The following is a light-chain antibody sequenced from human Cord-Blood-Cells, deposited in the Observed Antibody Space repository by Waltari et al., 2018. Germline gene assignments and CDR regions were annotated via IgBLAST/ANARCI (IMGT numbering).Light chain of an antibody. CDR1: SSNTGSNT. CDR3: QSADSSGTYEV. V-gene: IGLV1-44*01. CDR2: SNN. Sequence: QSVLTQPPSASGTPGQRVTISCSGSSSNTGSNTVNWYQQLPGTAPKLLIYSNNQRPSGVPERFSGSSSGTTVTLTISGVQAEDEADYYCQSADSSGTYEVFGGGTKLTVL. J-gene: IGLJ3*02.